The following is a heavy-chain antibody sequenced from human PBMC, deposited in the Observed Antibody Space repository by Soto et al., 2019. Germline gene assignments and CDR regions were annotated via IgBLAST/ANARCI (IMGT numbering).Heavy chain of an antibody. CDR1: GFSFSDSY. J-gene: IGHJ5*02. CDR3: ARGGGGGLFDP. CDR2: ISPRSTSR. D-gene: IGHD2-21*01. V-gene: IGHV3-11*04. Sequence: GGSLRLSCATSGFSFSDSYMSWIRQAPGKGLEWISYISPRSTSRDYAESVKGRFTISRDSVKNPLYLQMNNLTAGDTGVYYCARGGGGGLFDPWGQGSLVTVSS.